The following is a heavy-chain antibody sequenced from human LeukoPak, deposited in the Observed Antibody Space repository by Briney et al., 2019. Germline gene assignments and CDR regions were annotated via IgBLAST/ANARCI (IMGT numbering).Heavy chain of an antibody. CDR2: ISSSSSYI. CDR1: VFTFSSYA. V-gene: IGHV3-21*01. CDR3: GRVRYSGYDFLYYYYYYGMDV. J-gene: IGHJ6*02. Sequence: GGSLSLSRAACVFTFSSYAMSWVRQARGKGLEGVSSISSSSSYIYYADSVKGRFNNYRDNDKNSLYLQMNSLRAEDTAVYYCGRVRYSGYDFLYYYYYYGMDVWGQGTTVSVPS. D-gene: IGHD5-12*01.